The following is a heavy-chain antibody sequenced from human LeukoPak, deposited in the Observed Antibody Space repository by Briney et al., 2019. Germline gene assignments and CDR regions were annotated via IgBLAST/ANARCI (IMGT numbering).Heavy chain of an antibody. Sequence: GGSLRLSCAASGFSFSDYYMSWIRQAPGKGLEWVAYITPSGTTKTYADSVEGRFFISRDNAQSSVTLDMNSLRVEDTGVYYCAREGTGTHWGQGTWATVSS. D-gene: IGHD3-10*01. J-gene: IGHJ3*01. CDR3: AREGTGTH. CDR2: ITPSGTTK. V-gene: IGHV3-11*04. CDR1: GFSFSDYY.